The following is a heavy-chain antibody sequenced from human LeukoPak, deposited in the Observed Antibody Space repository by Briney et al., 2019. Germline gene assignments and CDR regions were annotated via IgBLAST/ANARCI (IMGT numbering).Heavy chain of an antibody. J-gene: IGHJ5*02. Sequence: SAPTLVNPTQTLTLTCSFSGFSLSTSGVGVGWIRQPPGKALEWLALIYWDDNKRYSPSLGSRLTITKDTSKNQVVLIMTNMDPVDTATYFCARDYCSTTSCYQGWFDPWGQGTLVTVSS. V-gene: IGHV2-5*02. CDR2: IYWDDNK. CDR1: GFSLSTSGVG. D-gene: IGHD2-2*01. CDR3: ARDYCSTTSCYQGWFDP.